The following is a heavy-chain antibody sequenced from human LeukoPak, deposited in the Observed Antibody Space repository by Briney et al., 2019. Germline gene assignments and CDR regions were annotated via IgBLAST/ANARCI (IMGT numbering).Heavy chain of an antibody. CDR2: IIPIFGTA. J-gene: IGHJ1*01. Sequence: ASVKVSCKASGGTFSSYAIGWARQAPGQGLEWMGGIIPIFGTANYAQKFQGRVTITADESTSTAYMELSSLRSEDTAVYYCSYDSSGYSIYFQHWGQGTLVTVSS. CDR3: SYDSSGYSIYFQH. CDR1: GGTFSSYA. V-gene: IGHV1-69*01. D-gene: IGHD3-22*01.